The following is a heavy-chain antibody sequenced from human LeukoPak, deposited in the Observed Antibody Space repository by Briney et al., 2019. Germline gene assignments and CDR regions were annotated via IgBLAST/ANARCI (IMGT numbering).Heavy chain of an antibody. D-gene: IGHD3-10*01. V-gene: IGHV1-69*13. J-gene: IGHJ6*02. CDR2: IIPMTGTH. CDR3: ARSTGAARSSYHYYYGMDV. Sequence: GASVKVSCKISGGTFSSSIISWVRQAPGHGLEWMGGIIPMTGTHNSAQKFQGRINMTADPSTTTAYMDLSGLRSEDTAVYYCARSTGAARSSYHYYYGMDVWGQGTTVIVSS. CDR1: GGTFSSSI.